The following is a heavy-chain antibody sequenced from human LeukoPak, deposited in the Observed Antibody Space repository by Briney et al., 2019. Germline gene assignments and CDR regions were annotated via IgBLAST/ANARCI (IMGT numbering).Heavy chain of an antibody. D-gene: IGHD5-24*01. CDR3: ARSDRARKRWLQLIDY. CDR1: GFTFSAYW. J-gene: IGHJ4*02. CDR2: ISSSSSYI. V-gene: IGHV3-21*01. Sequence: GGSLRLSCAASGFTFSAYWMSWVRQAPGKGLEWVSSISSSSSYIYYADSVKGRFTISRDNAKNSLYLQMNSLRAEDTAVYYCARSDRARKRWLQLIDYWGQGTLVTVSS.